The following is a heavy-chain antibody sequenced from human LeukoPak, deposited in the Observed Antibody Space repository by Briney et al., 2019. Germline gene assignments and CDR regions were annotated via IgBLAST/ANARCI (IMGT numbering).Heavy chain of an antibody. CDR1: GFTFSNCA. CDR2: ISGGGGDT. V-gene: IGHV3-23*01. J-gene: IGHJ4*02. D-gene: IGHD3-10*01. Sequence: GGSLRLSCAASGFTFSNCAISRVRQASGKGLEWVSSISGGGGDTFYADSVKGRLSISRDNPNNRVFLQMNSLRAEDTAIYYCARWFGEPPNFDYWGQGTLVTVSS. CDR3: ARWFGEPPNFDY.